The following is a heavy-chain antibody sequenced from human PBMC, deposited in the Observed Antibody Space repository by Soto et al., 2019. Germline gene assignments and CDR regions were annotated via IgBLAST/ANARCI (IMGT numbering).Heavy chain of an antibody. J-gene: IGHJ1*01. D-gene: IGHD2-15*01. Sequence: QMQMQESGPRLVKPSETLSLTCTVSGASITDSYWSWIRQPPEKGLEWIGYIYFSGVATYNPSLKRRATMSRDTSKNEFSLKLNSVTAADTAIYYCARGDSDLAVSEAAYWGQGTLATVSS. V-gene: IGHV4-59*01. CDR1: GASITDSY. CDR3: ARGDSDLAVSEAAY. CDR2: IYFSGVA.